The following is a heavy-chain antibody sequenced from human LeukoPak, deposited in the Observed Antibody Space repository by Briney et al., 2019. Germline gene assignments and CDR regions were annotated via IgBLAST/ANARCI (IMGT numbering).Heavy chain of an antibody. Sequence: PSETLSLTCTVSGGSISSYYWSWIRQPPGKGLEWIGYIYNSGSTNYNPSLKSRVTTSLDTSKNQFSLKLTSVTAADTAVYYCARGASYTSTYYFFDYWGQGTLVSVST. CDR2: IYNSGST. D-gene: IGHD6-13*01. J-gene: IGHJ4*02. CDR3: ARGASYTSTYYFFDY. CDR1: GGSISSYY. V-gene: IGHV4-59*01.